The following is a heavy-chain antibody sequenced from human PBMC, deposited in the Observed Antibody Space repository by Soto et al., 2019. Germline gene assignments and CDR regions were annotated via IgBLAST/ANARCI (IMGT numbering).Heavy chain of an antibody. CDR3: ARGPRYYGMDV. V-gene: IGHV3-30-3*01. J-gene: IGHJ6*02. CDR2: ISYDGSNK. CDR1: GFTSSSYA. Sequence: GGSLRLSCAASGFTSSSYAMHWVRQAPGKGLEWVAVISYDGSNKYYADSVKGRFTISRDNSKNTLYLQMNSLRAEDTAVYYCARGPRYYGMDVWGQGTTVTVSS.